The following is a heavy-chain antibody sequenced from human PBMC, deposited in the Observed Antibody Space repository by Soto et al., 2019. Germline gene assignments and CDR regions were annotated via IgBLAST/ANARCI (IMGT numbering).Heavy chain of an antibody. J-gene: IGHJ4*02. V-gene: IGHV3-7*05. CDR2: IRQDGSEE. CDR1: GFTFSNYW. D-gene: IGHD6-13*01. CDR3: VRDWSSNWQPIFDF. Sequence: EVQLEESGGGLVQPGGSLRLSCAASGFTFSNYWMSWVRQAPGQGLEWVAKIRQDGSEEYYVDSGKGRFTIARDNARKSLYLRMNSLEAAETAVYYCVRDWSSNWQPIFDFWGQGTLVTVAS.